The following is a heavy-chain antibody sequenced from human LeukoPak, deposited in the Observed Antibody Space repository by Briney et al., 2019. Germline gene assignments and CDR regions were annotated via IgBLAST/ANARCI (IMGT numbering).Heavy chain of an antibody. J-gene: IGHJ4*02. V-gene: IGHV3-30*02. CDR1: GFSFSSYG. Sequence: GGSLRLSCAASGFSFSSYGMHWVRQAPGKGLEWVTFIRYDGSNQYYADSVKGRFTISRDNSKNTLYLQMNSLRAEDTAVYYCAKSKSYYSNSDYWGQGTLVTVSS. D-gene: IGHD4-11*01. CDR3: AKSKSYYSNSDY. CDR2: IRYDGSNQ.